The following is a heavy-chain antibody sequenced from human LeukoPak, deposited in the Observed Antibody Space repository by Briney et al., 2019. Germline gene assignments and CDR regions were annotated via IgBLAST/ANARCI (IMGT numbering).Heavy chain of an antibody. CDR3: ARDRGGDCYSGGCAFDI. V-gene: IGHV1-46*01. CDR2: INPSGGST. CDR1: GYTFTSYY. D-gene: IGHD2-21*02. J-gene: IGHJ3*02. Sequence: ASVKVSCKASGYTFTSYYMHWVRQAPGQGLEWMGIINPSGGSTSYAQKFQGRVTMTRDTSTSTVYMELSSLRSEDTAVYYCARDRGGDCYSGGCAFDIWGQGTMATVSS.